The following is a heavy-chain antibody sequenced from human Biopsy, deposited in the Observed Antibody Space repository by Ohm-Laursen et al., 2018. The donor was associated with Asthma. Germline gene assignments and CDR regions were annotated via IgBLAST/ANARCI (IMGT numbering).Heavy chain of an antibody. J-gene: IGHJ3*01. CDR3: ARTYYDFLTGQVKDVFGV. D-gene: IGHD3-9*01. CDR1: GYNFISFA. Sequence: SVKVSCNASGYNFISFAIHWVRQAPGQRLEWMGWVNTVNGDTKYSQKFQGRVTITRDTSASTAYMELRSLRSEDTATYYCARTYYDFLTGQVKDVFGVWGQGTMVTVSS. V-gene: IGHV1-3*04. CDR2: VNTVNGDT.